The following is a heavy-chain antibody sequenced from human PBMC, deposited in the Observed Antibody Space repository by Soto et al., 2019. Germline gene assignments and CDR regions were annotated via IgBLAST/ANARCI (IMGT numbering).Heavy chain of an antibody. CDR1: GFTFSSYA. Sequence: GGSLRLSCAASGFTFSSYAMSWVRQAPGKGLEWVAVISYDGINKYYADSVKGRFTISRDNSKNTLYLQMNSLRAEDTAVYYCARDSAPRRLEGHYYYGMDVWGQGTTVTVSS. CDR2: ISYDGINK. J-gene: IGHJ6*02. CDR3: ARDSAPRRLEGHYYYGMDV. V-gene: IGHV3-30-3*01. D-gene: IGHD3-3*01.